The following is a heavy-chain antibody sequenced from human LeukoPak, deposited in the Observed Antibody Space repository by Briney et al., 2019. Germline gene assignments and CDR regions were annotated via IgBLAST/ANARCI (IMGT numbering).Heavy chain of an antibody. V-gene: IGHV3-53*01. CDR3: ARESRYSSGWYYFDY. J-gene: IGHJ4*02. Sequence: GGSLRLSCAASGFTVSSNYMSWVRQAPGKGLEWVSVIYSGGSTYYADSVKGRFTISRDNSKNTLYLQMNSLRAEDTAVYYCARESRYSSGWYYFDYWGQGTLVTVSS. D-gene: IGHD6-19*01. CDR2: IYSGGST. CDR1: GFTVSSNY.